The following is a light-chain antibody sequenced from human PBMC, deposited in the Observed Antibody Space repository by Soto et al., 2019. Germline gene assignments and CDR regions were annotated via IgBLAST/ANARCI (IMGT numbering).Light chain of an antibody. CDR3: AAWDDSLSGVV. Sequence: QSVLAQPPSASGTPGQRVTISCSGSTSNVGSNLASWYQQLPGAAPKLLIFNDYERPSGVPDRFSGSKSGTSASLGISGLRSEDEADYYCAAWDDSLSGVVFGGGTKLTVL. CDR1: TSNVGSNL. CDR2: NDY. V-gene: IGLV1-47*02. J-gene: IGLJ2*01.